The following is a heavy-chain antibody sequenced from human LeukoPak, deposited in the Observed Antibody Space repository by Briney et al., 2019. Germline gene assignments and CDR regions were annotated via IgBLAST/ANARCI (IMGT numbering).Heavy chain of an antibody. J-gene: IGHJ4*02. CDR3: ARDVVAAAGTWDY. D-gene: IGHD6-13*01. Sequence: SETLSLTCTVSGDSISSFYWTWIRQPAGKGLEWIGRIYTSGSTNYSPSLKSRVTMSVDTSKNQFSLKLSSVTAADTAVYYCARDVVAAAGTWDYWGQGTLVTVSS. CDR1: GDSISSFY. V-gene: IGHV4-4*07. CDR2: IYTSGST.